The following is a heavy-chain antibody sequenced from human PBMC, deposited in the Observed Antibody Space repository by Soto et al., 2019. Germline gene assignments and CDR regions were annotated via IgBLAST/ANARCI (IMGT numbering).Heavy chain of an antibody. J-gene: IGHJ6*02. D-gene: IGHD1-26*01. CDR1: GFTFSTYG. Sequence: PGGSLRLSCAASGFTFSTYGIHWVRQAPGKGLEWVAVTSYDGSNKYYADSVKGRFTISRDNSKNTLYLQMNSLRAEDTAVYYCAKEVGEIRVGNLYHFYYGMEAWGQGNTVIVSS. CDR2: TSYDGSNK. CDR3: AKEVGEIRVGNLYHFYYGMEA. V-gene: IGHV3-30*18.